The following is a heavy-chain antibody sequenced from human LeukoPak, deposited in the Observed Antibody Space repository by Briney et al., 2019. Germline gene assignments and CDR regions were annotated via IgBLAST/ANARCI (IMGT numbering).Heavy chain of an antibody. J-gene: IGHJ3*02. V-gene: IGHV3-7*01. D-gene: IGHD7-27*01. Sequence: GGSLRLSCAASGFTFSSYWMSWVRQAPGKGLEWVANIKQDGSEKYYVDSVKGRFTISRDNAKNSLYLQMNSLRAEDTAIYYCATGDPSVDAFDIWGQGTMVTVSS. CDR1: GFTFSSYW. CDR3: ATGDPSVDAFDI. CDR2: IKQDGSEK.